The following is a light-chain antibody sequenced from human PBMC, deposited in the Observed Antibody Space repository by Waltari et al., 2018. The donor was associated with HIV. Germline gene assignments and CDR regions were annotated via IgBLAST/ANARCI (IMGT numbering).Light chain of an antibody. V-gene: IGLV1-40*01. Sequence: QSVLTQPPSVPGAPGQRVTISCTGSSSNIGADYDVHWYQQLPGTAPKLLIYDNNNRPSGVPDRFAGSKSGPSASLAITGLQAEDEADYYCQSYDSSLGGSVFGGGTKVTVL. CDR2: DNN. J-gene: IGLJ2*01. CDR3: QSYDSSLGGSV. CDR1: SSNIGADYD.